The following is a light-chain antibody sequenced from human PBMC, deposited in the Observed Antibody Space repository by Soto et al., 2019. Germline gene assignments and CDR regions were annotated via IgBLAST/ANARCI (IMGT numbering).Light chain of an antibody. CDR1: QSVSNDF. CDR2: GAS. J-gene: IGKJ1*01. V-gene: IGKV3D-20*02. CDR3: QQHSHWPPWT. Sequence: EIVLTQSPGILSLSPGERATLSCRASQSVSNDFLAWYQQKPGQAPRLLIYGASTRATDVPDRFSGSGSGADFTLSISRLEPEDFAVYYCQQHSHWPPWTFGQGTRVEIQ.